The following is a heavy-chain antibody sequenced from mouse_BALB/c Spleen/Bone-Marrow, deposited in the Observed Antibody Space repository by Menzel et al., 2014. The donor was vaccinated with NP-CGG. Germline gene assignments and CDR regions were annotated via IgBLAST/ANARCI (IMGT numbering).Heavy chain of an antibody. Sequence: EVKLQESGGGLVQPGGSLKLSCAASGFDFSGYWMSWVRQAPGKGLEWIGEINPDSSTINYTPSLKDKFIISRDNAKNTLYLQMSKVRSGDTALYYCARLNYYGNLFVWGAGTTVTVSS. D-gene: IGHD1-1*01. V-gene: IGHV4-1*02. J-gene: IGHJ1*01. CDR2: INPDSSTI. CDR1: GFDFSGYW. CDR3: ARLNYYGNLFV.